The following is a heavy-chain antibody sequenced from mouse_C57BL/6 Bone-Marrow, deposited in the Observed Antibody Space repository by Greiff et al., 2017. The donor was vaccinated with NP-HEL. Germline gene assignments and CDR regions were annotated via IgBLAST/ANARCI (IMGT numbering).Heavy chain of an antibody. D-gene: IGHD1-1*01. J-gene: IGHJ2*01. V-gene: IGHV1-64*01. CDR1: GYTFTSYW. CDR3: ARGGTVVATNDD. Sequence: QVQLQQPGAELVKPGASVKLSCKASGYTFTSYWMHWVKQRPGQGLEWIGMIHPNSGSTNYNEKFKSKATLTVDKSSSTAYMQLSSLTSEDSAVYYCARGGTVVATNDDWGQGTTLTVSS. CDR2: IHPNSGST.